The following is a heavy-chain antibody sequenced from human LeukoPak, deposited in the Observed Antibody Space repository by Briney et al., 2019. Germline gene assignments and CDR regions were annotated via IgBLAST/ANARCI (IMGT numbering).Heavy chain of an antibody. D-gene: IGHD1-26*01. CDR2: INSDGSST. J-gene: IGHJ3*02. V-gene: IGHV3-74*01. Sequence: GGSLRLSCAASGFTFSSYWMHWVRQTPEKGLVWVSRINSDGSSTSYADSVKGRFTISRDNAKNTLYLQMNSLRDEDTAVYYCARIISAGARNDAFDIWGQGTRVTVSS. CDR3: ARIISAGARNDAFDI. CDR1: GFTFSSYW.